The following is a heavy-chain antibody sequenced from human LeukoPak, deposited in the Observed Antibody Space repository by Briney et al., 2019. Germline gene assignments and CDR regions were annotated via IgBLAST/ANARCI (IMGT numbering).Heavy chain of an antibody. J-gene: IGHJ4*02. V-gene: IGHV1-8*01. D-gene: IGHD2-2*01. Sequence: ASVKVSCKASGYTFTSYDINWVRQATGQGLEWMGWMNPNSGNTGYAQKLQGRVTMTTDTSTSTAYMELRSLRSDDTAVYYCARYPGYCSSTSCYPFDYWGQGTLVTVSS. CDR3: ARYPGYCSSTSCYPFDY. CDR2: MNPNSGNT. CDR1: GYTFTSYD.